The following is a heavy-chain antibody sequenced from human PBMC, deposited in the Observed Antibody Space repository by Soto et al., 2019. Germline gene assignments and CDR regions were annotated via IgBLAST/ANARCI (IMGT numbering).Heavy chain of an antibody. D-gene: IGHD3-10*01. V-gene: IGHV4-31*03. Sequence: QVQLQESGPGLVKPSQTLSLTCTVSGDSISSRNSYWTWIRQHPGKGLEWIGYISYSGRTYYYPSLKSRAXXSXDXXKNQSARELSSVTAADTAVYYCARASGFGDLYLKYWGQGTLVTVSS. CDR1: GDSISSRNSY. CDR2: ISYSGRT. J-gene: IGHJ4*01. CDR3: ARASGFGDLYLKY.